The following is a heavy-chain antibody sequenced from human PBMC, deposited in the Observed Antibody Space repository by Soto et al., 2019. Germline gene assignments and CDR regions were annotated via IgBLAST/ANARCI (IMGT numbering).Heavy chain of an antibody. J-gene: IGHJ5*02. Sequence: PGGSLRLSCAASGFTFSSYAMSWVRQAPGKGLEWVSAISGSSGSTYYADSVKGRFTISRDNSKNTLYLQMNSLRAEDTAVYYCARDLTYSSSSSDWFDPWGQGTLVTVSS. D-gene: IGHD6-6*01. CDR1: GFTFSSYA. CDR2: ISGSSGST. V-gene: IGHV3-23*01. CDR3: ARDLTYSSSSSDWFDP.